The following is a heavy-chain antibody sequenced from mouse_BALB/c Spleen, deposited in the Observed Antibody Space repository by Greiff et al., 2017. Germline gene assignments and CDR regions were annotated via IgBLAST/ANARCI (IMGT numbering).Heavy chain of an antibody. CDR1: GYSFTSYW. D-gene: IGHD1-1*01. J-gene: IGHJ4*01. CDR3: TREEDYYYRSGNYAMDY. CDR2: IYPGNSDT. V-gene: IGHV1-5*01. Sequence: EVQLVESGTVLARPGASVKMSCKASGYSFTSYWMHWVKQRPGQGLEWIGAIYPGNSDTSYNQKFKGKAKLTAVTSASTAYMELSSLTNEDSAVYYCTREEDYYYRSGNYAMDYWGQGTSVTVSS.